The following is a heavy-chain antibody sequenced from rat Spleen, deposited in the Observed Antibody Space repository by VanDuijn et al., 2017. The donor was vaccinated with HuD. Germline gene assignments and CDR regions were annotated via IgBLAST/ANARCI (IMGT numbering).Heavy chain of an antibody. CDR3: ARGDYGGYVMDA. Sequence: QVQLKESGPGLVQPSQTLSLACTVSGFSLTSYHVHWVRQPSGKGLEWMGVIWTGGSTEYNSALKSRLSISRDTSKSQVFLKMNSLQTEDTATYYCARGDYGGYVMDAWGQGASVTVSS. D-gene: IGHD1-11*01. CDR2: IWTGGST. J-gene: IGHJ4*01. V-gene: IGHV2-43*01. CDR1: GFSLTSYH.